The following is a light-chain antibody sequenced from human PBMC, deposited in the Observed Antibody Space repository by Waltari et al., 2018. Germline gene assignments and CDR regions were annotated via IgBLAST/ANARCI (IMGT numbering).Light chain of an antibody. CDR3: KQALQTPQT. Sequence: DIVMTQSPLSLPVTPGEPASISCRSSQSLLHNNGYNYLDWYLQKPGQSPQLLIYLGSNRASGVPDRCSGSGSGTDFTLKISRVEAEDVGVYYCKQALQTPQTFGQGTKVEIK. J-gene: IGKJ1*01. V-gene: IGKV2-28*01. CDR1: QSLLHNNGYNY. CDR2: LGS.